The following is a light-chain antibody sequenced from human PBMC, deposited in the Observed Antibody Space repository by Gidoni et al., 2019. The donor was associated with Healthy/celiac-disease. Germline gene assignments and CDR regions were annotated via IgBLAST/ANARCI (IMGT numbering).Light chain of an antibody. V-gene: IGKV1-39*01. CDR2: AAS. J-gene: IGKJ4*01. Sequence: DIQMTQSPSSLSASVGDRVTITCRASQSISSYLNWYQQKPGKAPKLLIYAASSLQSRVPSRFSGSGSGTDFTLAISSLQPEDFATYYCQQSYSTPATFGGXARVGI. CDR3: QQSYSTPAT. CDR1: QSISSY.